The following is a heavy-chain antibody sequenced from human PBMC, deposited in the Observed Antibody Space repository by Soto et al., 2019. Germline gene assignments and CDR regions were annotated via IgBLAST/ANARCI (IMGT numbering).Heavy chain of an antibody. D-gene: IGHD6-19*01. Sequence: ASVKVSCKASGYTFTGYYMHWVRQAPGQGLEWMGWINPNSGGTNYAQKFRGWVNMTRDTSISKAYMELSRLRSDDTAVYYCAREGGSGDNWFDPWGQGTLVTVSS. J-gene: IGHJ5*02. CDR1: GYTFTGYY. CDR3: AREGGSGDNWFDP. V-gene: IGHV1-2*04. CDR2: INPNSGGT.